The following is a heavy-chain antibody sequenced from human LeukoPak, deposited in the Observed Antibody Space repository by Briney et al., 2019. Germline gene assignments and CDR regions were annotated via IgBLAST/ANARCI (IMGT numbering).Heavy chain of an antibody. D-gene: IGHD6-13*01. V-gene: IGHV1-69*04. CDR1: GGTFSSYA. Sequence: SVKVSCKASGGTFSSYAISWVRQAPGQGLEWMGRIIPILGIANYAQKFQGRVTITADKSTSTAYMELSSLRSEDTAVYYCARDIRGGSSWCRWFDPWGQGTLVTVSS. CDR2: IIPILGIA. CDR3: ARDIRGGSSWCRWFDP. J-gene: IGHJ5*02.